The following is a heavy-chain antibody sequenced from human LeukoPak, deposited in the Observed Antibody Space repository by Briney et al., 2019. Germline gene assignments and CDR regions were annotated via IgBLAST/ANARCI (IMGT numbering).Heavy chain of an antibody. D-gene: IGHD3-10*01. Sequence: GGSLRLSCAASGFTFGNYAMSWVRQAPGRGLEWFSAITDSGGDTYYADSVKARFTISRDNSKNTLYLQMNSLRAEDTAVYYCAKDRVTMVRVPDAFDIWGQGTMVTVSS. CDR1: GFTFGNYA. CDR3: AKDRVTMVRVPDAFDI. V-gene: IGHV3-23*01. CDR2: ITDSGGDT. J-gene: IGHJ3*02.